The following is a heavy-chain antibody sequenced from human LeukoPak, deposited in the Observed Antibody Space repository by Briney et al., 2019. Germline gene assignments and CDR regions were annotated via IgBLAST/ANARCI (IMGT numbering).Heavy chain of an antibody. D-gene: IGHD3-10*01. CDR2: IYHSGST. CDR3: ARGLLWFGELLGFDFNYYGMDV. J-gene: IGHJ6*04. CDR1: GGSISSSNW. V-gene: IGHV4-4*02. Sequence: PSATLSLTCAVSGGSISSSNWWSCVRQPPGRGLEGLGEIYHSGSTNYNPALKSRVTISVDKSKNQFSLQLSSVTAADTAVYSCARGLLWFGELLGFDFNYYGMDVWGKGTTVTVSS.